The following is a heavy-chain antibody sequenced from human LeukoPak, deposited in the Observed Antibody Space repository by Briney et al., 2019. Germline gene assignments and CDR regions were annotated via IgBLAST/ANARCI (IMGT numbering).Heavy chain of an antibody. D-gene: IGHD5-18*01. Sequence: GGSLRLCCAASGFTFSSYSMNWVRQAPGKGLEWVSSIGSSSSYIYYADSVKGRFTISRDNAKNSLHLQMNSLRAEDTAVYYCAASTKRTAMVDYWGQGTLITVSS. J-gene: IGHJ4*02. V-gene: IGHV3-21*01. CDR2: IGSSSSYI. CDR3: AASTKRTAMVDY. CDR1: GFTFSSYS.